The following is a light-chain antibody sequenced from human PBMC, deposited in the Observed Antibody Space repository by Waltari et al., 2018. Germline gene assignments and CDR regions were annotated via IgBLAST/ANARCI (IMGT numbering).Light chain of an antibody. Sequence: EVVLTQSPATLSLSPGERATLSCRASQSVDRYLAWYQQKPGQAPRRLIYDTFFRATGIPDRFGGSGSGTDFPLTISSLEPEDFAVYYCQQRLNWPPVTFGQGTRLEIK. CDR3: QQRLNWPPVT. CDR2: DTF. V-gene: IGKV3-11*01. J-gene: IGKJ5*01. CDR1: QSVDRY.